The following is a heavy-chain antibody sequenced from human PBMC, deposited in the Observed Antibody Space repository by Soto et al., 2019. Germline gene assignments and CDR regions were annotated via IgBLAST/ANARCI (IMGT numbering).Heavy chain of an antibody. CDR1: GFTFSSYA. D-gene: IGHD4-17*01. CDR3: AKASMMTTVTGDDAFDI. J-gene: IGHJ3*02. V-gene: IGHV3-23*01. Sequence: GGSLRLSCAASGFTFSSYAMSWVRQAPGKGLEWVSAISGSGGSTYYADSVKGRFTISRDNSKNTLYLQMNSLRAEDTAVYYCAKASMMTTVTGDDAFDIWGQGTMVTVSS. CDR2: ISGSGGST.